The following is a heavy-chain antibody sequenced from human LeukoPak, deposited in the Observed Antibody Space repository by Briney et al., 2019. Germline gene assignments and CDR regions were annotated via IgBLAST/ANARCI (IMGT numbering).Heavy chain of an antibody. J-gene: IGHJ4*02. CDR1: GITLSNYG. D-gene: IGHD3-22*01. V-gene: IGHV3-23*01. Sequence: PGGSLRLSCAVSGITLSNYGMSWVRQAPGKGLEWVAGISGSRGGTNYADSVKGRFTISRDNPKNTLYLQMNSLGAEDTAVYFCAKRGVVIRVILVGFHKEAYYFDSWGQGALVTVSS. CDR3: AKRGVVIRVILVGFHKEAYYFDS. CDR2: ISGSRGGT.